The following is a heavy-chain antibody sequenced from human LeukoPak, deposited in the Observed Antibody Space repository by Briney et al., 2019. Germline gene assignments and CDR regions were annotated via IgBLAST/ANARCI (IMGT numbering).Heavy chain of an antibody. V-gene: IGHV1-18*01. J-gene: IGHJ5*02. CDR1: GYTFTSYG. CDR3: ARVETGTAKNWFDP. Sequence: ASVKVSCKASGYTFTSYGISWVRQAPGQGLEWMGWISAYNGNTNYAQKLQGRVTMTTDTSTSTAYMELRSLRSDDTAVYYCARVETGTAKNWFDPWGQGTLVTVSS. CDR2: ISAYNGNT. D-gene: IGHD1-1*01.